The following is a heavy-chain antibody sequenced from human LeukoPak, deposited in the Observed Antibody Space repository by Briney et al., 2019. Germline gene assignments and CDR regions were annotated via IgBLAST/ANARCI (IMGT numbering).Heavy chain of an antibody. CDR2: IIPIFGTA. V-gene: IGHV1-69*13. Sequence: SVKVSCKASGGTFSSYAISWVRQAPGQGLEWMGGIIPIFGTANYAQKFQGRVTITADESTSTAYMELSSLRSEDTAVYYCARESQWELLNPHYYYYGRDVWGQGTTVTVSS. J-gene: IGHJ6*02. CDR3: ARESQWELLNPHYYYYGRDV. CDR1: GGTFSSYA. D-gene: IGHD1-26*01.